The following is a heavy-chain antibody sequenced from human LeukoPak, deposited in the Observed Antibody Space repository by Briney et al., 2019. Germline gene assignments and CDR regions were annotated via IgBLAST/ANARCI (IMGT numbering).Heavy chain of an antibody. CDR2: ISYDGSNK. CDR1: GFTFSSYA. J-gene: IGHJ4*02. D-gene: IGHD4-11*01. Sequence: PGGSLRPSCAASGFTFSSYAMHWVRHAPGKGLEWVAVISYDGSNKYYADSVNGRFTISRDNSKNTLYLQMNSLKAEDTAVYYCARVFTTVTTRSAVDYWGQGTLVTVSS. CDR3: ARVFTTVTTRSAVDY. V-gene: IGHV3-30*04.